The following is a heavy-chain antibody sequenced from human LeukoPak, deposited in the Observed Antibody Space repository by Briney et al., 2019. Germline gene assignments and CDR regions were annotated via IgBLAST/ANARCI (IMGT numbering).Heavy chain of an antibody. CDR2: MNPNSGNT. CDR1: GYTFTSYD. D-gene: IGHD3-10*01. Sequence: ASVKVSCKASGYTFTSYDINWVRQATGQGLEWMGWMNPNSGNTGYAQKFQGRVTMTRNTSISTAYMELSSLRSEDTAVSYCARGFNTLLLWFGELRNWFAPWGQATLVTVSS. CDR3: ARGFNTLLLWFGELRNWFAP. J-gene: IGHJ5*02. V-gene: IGHV1-8*01.